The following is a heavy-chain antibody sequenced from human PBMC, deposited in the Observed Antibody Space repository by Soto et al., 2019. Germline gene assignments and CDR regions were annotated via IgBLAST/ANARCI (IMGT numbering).Heavy chain of an antibody. CDR3: ARDVYYYGSGSYSFDY. D-gene: IGHD3-10*01. V-gene: IGHV4-31*03. CDR2: IYYSGST. Sequence: SETLSLTCTVSGGSISSGGYYWSWIRQHPGKGLEWIGYIYYSGSTYYNPSLKSRVTISVDTSKNQFSLKLSSVTAADTAVYYCARDVYYYGSGSYSFDYWGQGTLVTVSS. CDR1: GGSISSGGYY. J-gene: IGHJ4*02.